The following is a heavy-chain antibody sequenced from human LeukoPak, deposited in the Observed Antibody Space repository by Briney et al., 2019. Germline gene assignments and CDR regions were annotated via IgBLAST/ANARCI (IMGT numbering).Heavy chain of an antibody. Sequence: GGSLRLPCAASGFTFSGSDMHWVRQAPGKGLEWVATISYDGGKKNNAAAVQGRFTVSRDNPVNTLNLQMNSLRVEDTALYYCAKDGQAVGEYYFDYWGQGTLVTVSS. D-gene: IGHD6-19*01. CDR1: GFTFSGSD. CDR3: AKDGQAVGEYYFDY. CDR2: ISYDGGKK. J-gene: IGHJ4*02. V-gene: IGHV3-30*18.